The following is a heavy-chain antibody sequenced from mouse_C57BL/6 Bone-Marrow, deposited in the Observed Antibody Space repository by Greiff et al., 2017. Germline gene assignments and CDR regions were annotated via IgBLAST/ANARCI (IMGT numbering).Heavy chain of an antibody. D-gene: IGHD2-1*01. CDR1: GFTFSSYA. CDR3: ARDYYGNLFAY. V-gene: IGHV5-4*01. CDR2: ISDGGSYT. Sequence: EVQRVESGGGLVKPGGSLKLSCAASGFTFSSYAMSWVRQTPEKRLEWVATISDGGSYTYYPDNVKGRFTISRDNAKNNLYLQMSHLKSEDTAMYYCARDYYGNLFAYWGQGTLVTVSA. J-gene: IGHJ3*01.